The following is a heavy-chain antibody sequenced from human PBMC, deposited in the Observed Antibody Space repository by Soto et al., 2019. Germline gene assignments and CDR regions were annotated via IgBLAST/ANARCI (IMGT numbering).Heavy chain of an antibody. D-gene: IGHD6-13*01. J-gene: IGHJ6*02. CDR1: GYSFTSYW. CDR3: ARVPTAADSYYYYYGMDV. V-gene: IGHV5-10-1*01. CDR2: IDPSDSYT. Sequence: PGESLKISCKGSGYSFTSYWISWVRQMPGKGMEWMGRIDPSDSYTNYSPSFQGHVTISADKSISTAYLQWSSLKASDTAMYYCARVPTAADSYYYYYGMDVWGQGTTVTVSS.